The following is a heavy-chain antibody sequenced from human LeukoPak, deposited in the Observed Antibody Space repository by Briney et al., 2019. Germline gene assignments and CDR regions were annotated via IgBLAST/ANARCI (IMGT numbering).Heavy chain of an antibody. CDR3: ARVGSPIEAAGNFDY. CDR1: GGSISTYY. V-gene: IGHV4-59*08. D-gene: IGHD6-13*01. Sequence: SETLSLTCTVSGGSISTYYWSWIRQPPGKRLEWIGFIHYSGSTNYNPSLKSRVTISVDTSKNQFSLKLNSVTAADTAVYYCARVGSPIEAAGNFDYWGQGTLVTVSS. J-gene: IGHJ4*02. CDR2: IHYSGST.